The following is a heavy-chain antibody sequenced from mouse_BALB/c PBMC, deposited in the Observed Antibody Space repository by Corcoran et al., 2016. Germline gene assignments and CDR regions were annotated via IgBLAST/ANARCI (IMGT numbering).Heavy chain of an antibody. V-gene: IGHV9-3-1*01. Sequence: QIQLVQSGPELKKPGETVKISCKASGYTFTNYGMNWVKQASGKGLKWMGWINTYTGEPTYADDFKGRFAFSLETSASTAYLQINNLENEDTATYFCAREPYAMDYWGQGTSVTVSS. J-gene: IGHJ4*01. CDR1: GYTFTNYG. D-gene: IGHD6-1*01. CDR3: AREPYAMDY. CDR2: INTYTGEP.